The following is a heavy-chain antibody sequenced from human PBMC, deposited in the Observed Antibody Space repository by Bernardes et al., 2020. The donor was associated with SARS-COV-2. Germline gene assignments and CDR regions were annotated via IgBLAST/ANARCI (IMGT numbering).Heavy chain of an antibody. D-gene: IGHD2-2*01. CDR3: ARVVSSSSGSGSQYYHYMDV. Sequence: SETLSLTCTVYSGSISSYYWGWIRQPPGKGLEWLGYIYYNGSPNYNPSLKSRVTISVDTSKNRFSLKVSSVTAADTAVYYCARVVSSSSGSGSQYYHYMDVWGRGTTVTVSS. V-gene: IGHV4-59*01. CDR1: SGSISSYY. CDR2: IYYNGSP. J-gene: IGHJ6*03.